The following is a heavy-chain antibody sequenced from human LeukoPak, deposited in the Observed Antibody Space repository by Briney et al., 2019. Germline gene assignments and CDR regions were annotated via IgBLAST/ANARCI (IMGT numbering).Heavy chain of an antibody. CDR3: ATVSYYYDSSGYQGYFQH. CDR2: FDPEDGET. V-gene: IGHV1-24*01. CDR1: GYTLTESS. Sequence: ASVKVSCKVSGYTLTESSIHWVRQAPGKGLEWMGGFDPEDGETIYAQRFQGRVTMTEDTSTDTAYMELSSLRSEDAAVYYCATVSYYYDSSGYQGYFQHWGQGTLVTVSS. J-gene: IGHJ1*01. D-gene: IGHD3-22*01.